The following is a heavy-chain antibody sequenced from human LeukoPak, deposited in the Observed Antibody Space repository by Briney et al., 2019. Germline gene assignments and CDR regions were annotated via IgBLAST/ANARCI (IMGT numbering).Heavy chain of an antibody. CDR1: GYTFTSYY. CDR2: INPSGGST. CDR3: AREYCSGGSCYDY. Sequence: ASVKVSCKASGYTFTSYYMHWVRQAPGQGLEWMGLINPSGGSTSYAQKFQGRVTMTRDMSTSTVYMELSSLRSEDTAVYYCAREYCSGGSCYDYWGQGTLVTVSS. V-gene: IGHV1-46*01. D-gene: IGHD2-15*01. J-gene: IGHJ4*02.